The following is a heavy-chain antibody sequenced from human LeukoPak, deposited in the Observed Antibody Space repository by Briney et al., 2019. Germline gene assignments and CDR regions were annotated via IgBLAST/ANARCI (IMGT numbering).Heavy chain of an antibody. J-gene: IGHJ4*02. V-gene: IGHV3-21*04. Sequence: GGSLRLSCAAAGFTFSSYTMNWVRQAPGKGLEWVSSISGRSSYIYYVDSVKGRFTISRDNSKNTLYLQMNSLRAEDTAVYYCAKLREWELPDLFDYWGQGTLVTVSS. CDR1: GFTFSSYT. CDR3: AKLREWELPDLFDY. D-gene: IGHD1-26*01. CDR2: ISGRSSYI.